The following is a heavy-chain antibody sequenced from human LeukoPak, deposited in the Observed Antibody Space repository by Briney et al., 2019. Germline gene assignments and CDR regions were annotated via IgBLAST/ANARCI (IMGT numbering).Heavy chain of an antibody. CDR1: GFTFSVAA. V-gene: IGHV3-23*01. Sequence: GGSLRLSCAASGFTFSVAAMTWVRQAPGKGLEWVSLIGASGESTYYADSVKGRFTISRDNSKNTLSLQMHSLRAEDTAVYYCARVDVVTTVLYWGQGTLVTVSS. CDR2: IGASGEST. D-gene: IGHD4-17*01. CDR3: ARVDVVTTVLY. J-gene: IGHJ4*02.